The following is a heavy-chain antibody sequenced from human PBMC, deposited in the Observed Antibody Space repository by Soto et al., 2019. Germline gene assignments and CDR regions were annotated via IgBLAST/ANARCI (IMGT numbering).Heavy chain of an antibody. J-gene: IGHJ6*02. D-gene: IGHD4-4*01. CDR2: ISGSGGRT. V-gene: IGHV3-23*01. CDR1: GFTFSSYA. CDR3: TKAVTTYYSYGMDV. Sequence: EVKLLESGGGLVQPGGSLRLSCAASGFTFSSYAMSWVRQAPGKGLEWVSTISGSGGRTDYADSVKGRFTISRDNLKNTLYLQMNSLRAEDTAGYHCTKAVTTYYSYGMDVWGQGTTVTVSS.